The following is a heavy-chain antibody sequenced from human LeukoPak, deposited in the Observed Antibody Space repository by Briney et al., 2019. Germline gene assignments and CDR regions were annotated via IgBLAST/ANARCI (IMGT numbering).Heavy chain of an antibody. Sequence: GGSLRLSCAASGFTFSNAWMSWVRQAPGKGLEWVANIKQDGSEKYYVDSVKGRFTISRDNAKNSLYLQMNSLRAEDTAVYYCARTGQLANDYWGQGTLVTVSS. CDR1: GFTFSNAW. V-gene: IGHV3-7*01. CDR3: ARTGQLANDY. J-gene: IGHJ4*02. D-gene: IGHD6-6*01. CDR2: IKQDGSEK.